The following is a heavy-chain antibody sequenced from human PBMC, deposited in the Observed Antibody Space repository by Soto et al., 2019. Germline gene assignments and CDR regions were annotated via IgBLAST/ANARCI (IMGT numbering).Heavy chain of an antibody. D-gene: IGHD3-22*01. J-gene: IGHJ6*02. CDR2: FIPIFGTP. CDR3: AWARGVVDNYYYYYGMDV. CDR1: GDSFRSYS. Sequence: ASVKVSCKASGDSFRSYSLSWVRQAPGQGLEWIGGFIPIFGTPNYAQKFQGRLTISADESTSTVSMDLSSLRSEDTAVYYCAWARGVVDNYYYYYGMDVWGQGTTVTVSS. V-gene: IGHV1-69*13.